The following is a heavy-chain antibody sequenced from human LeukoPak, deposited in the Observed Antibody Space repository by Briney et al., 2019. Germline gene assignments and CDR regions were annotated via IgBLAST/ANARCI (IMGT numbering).Heavy chain of an antibody. CDR1: GGSISSSSNY. J-gene: IGHJ4*02. CDR2: IYYSGRI. D-gene: IGHD2-2*03. Sequence: PSETLSLTCTVSGGSISSSSNYWGWIRQPPGKGLEWIGSIYYSGRIYYNPSLKSRVTISVDTSKNQFSLKLSSVTAADTAVYYCARQGGYCSSTSCFYYWGQGTLVTVSS. CDR3: ARQGGYCSSTSCFYY. V-gene: IGHV4-39*01.